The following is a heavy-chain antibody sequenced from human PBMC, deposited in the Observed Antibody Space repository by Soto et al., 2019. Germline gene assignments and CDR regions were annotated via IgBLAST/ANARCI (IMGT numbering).Heavy chain of an antibody. CDR1: GGTFSSYA. CDR2: IIPIFGTA. D-gene: IGHD2-15*01. Sequence: QVQLVQSGAEVKKPGSSVKVSCKASGGTFSSYAISWVRQAPGQGLEWMGGIIPIFGTANYAQKFQGRVTITADKPTSTAYMDLSSLRSEDTAVYYCASGVVVALKRYYYYCMGVWGPGTTVTVSS. J-gene: IGHJ6*02. CDR3: ASGVVVALKRYYYYCMGV. V-gene: IGHV1-69*06.